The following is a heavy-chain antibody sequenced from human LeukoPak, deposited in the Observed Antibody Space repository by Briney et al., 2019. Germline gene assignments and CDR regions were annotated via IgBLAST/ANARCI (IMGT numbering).Heavy chain of an antibody. CDR3: TTREIVVEPAQTSMVRGVLWRSDF. V-gene: IGHV1-24*01. Sequence: GASVKVSCKVSGDTLNELSMHWVRQAPGKGLEWMGGFDPKEGERVYAQNFQGRFTMTEDTSSGTAYMELNSLRSEDTAVYYCTTREIVVEPAQTSMVRGVLWRSDFWGPGTLVTVSS. CDR1: GDTLNELS. J-gene: IGHJ4*01. CDR2: FDPKEGER. D-gene: IGHD3-10*01.